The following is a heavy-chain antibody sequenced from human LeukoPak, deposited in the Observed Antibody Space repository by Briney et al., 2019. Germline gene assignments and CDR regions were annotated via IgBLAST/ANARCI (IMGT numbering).Heavy chain of an antibody. Sequence: SVKVSCKASGGTFSSYAISWVQQAPGQGLEWMGGIIPIFGTANYAQKFQGRVTITADESTSTAYMELSSLRSEDTAVYYCARVYNGGNSEGEDGYYLDYWGQGTLVTVSS. D-gene: IGHD4-23*01. CDR1: GGTFSSYA. J-gene: IGHJ4*02. V-gene: IGHV1-69*13. CDR3: ARVYNGGNSEGEDGYYLDY. CDR2: IIPIFGTA.